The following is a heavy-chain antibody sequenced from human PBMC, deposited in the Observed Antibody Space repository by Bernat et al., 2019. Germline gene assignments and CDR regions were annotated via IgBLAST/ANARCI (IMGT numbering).Heavy chain of an antibody. D-gene: IGHD3-10*01. V-gene: IGHV3-30*03. CDR1: GFTFSNYG. J-gene: IGHJ4*02. CDR2: ISYDGSNE. Sequence: QVQLVESGGGVVQPGRSLRLSCAASGFTFSNYGMHWVRQVPGRGLEWVAVISYDGSNEGYADSVKGRFTISRDNSKNTLFLQMNSLRADDTAVYYCTREIGSGIYGQVYFEDWGQGALGTVSS. CDR3: TREIGSGIYGQVYFED.